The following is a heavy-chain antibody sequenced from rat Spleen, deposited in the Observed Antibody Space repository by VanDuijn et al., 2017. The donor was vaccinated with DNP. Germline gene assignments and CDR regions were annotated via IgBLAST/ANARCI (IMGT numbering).Heavy chain of an antibody. D-gene: IGHD1-11*01. V-gene: IGHV4-2*01. CDR2: INKDSSTI. Sequence: EVKLVESGGGLVQPGRSLKLSCAASGFNFNDYWMGWVRQAPGKGLEWIGQINKDSSTINYNPSLKDKFTSSRDNAQNTLDLQMSKLGSEDTAIYFCTKGPNYGGYSDYFDYWGQGVMVTVSS. CDR3: TKGPNYGGYSDYFDY. CDR1: GFNFNDYW. J-gene: IGHJ2*01.